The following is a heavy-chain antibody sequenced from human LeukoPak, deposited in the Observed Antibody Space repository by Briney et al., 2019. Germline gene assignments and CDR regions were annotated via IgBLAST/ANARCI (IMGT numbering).Heavy chain of an antibody. V-gene: IGHV5-51*01. Sequence: GESLKTSCKGSGYSFTSYWIGWVRQMPGKGLEWMGIIYPGDSDTRYSPSFQGQVTISADKSISTAYLQWSSLKASDTAMYYCASLYSGYGGGLGDGFDPWGQGTLVTVSS. CDR2: IYPGDSDT. D-gene: IGHD5-12*01. J-gene: IGHJ5*02. CDR3: ASLYSGYGGGLGDGFDP. CDR1: GYSFTSYW.